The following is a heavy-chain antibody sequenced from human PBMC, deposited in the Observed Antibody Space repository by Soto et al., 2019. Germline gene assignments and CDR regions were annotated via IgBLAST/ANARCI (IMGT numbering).Heavy chain of an antibody. CDR2: IYYSGST. Sequence: SETLSLTCTVSGGSISSGDYYWSWIRQPPGKGLEWIGYIYYSGSTYYNPSLKSRVTISVDTSKNQFSLKLSSVTAADTAVYYSARGGRAYYASSGTNCFDTWGQGTLVTVSS. CDR1: GGSISSGDYY. V-gene: IGHV4-30-4*01. D-gene: IGHD3-22*01. CDR3: ARGGRAYYASSGTNCFDT. J-gene: IGHJ5*02.